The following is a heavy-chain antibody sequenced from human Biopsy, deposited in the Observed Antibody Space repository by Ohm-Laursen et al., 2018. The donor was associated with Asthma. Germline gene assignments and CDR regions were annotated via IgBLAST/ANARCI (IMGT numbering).Heavy chain of an antibody. D-gene: IGHD1-7*01. Sequence: ASVKASCKVSGYTFTGYYMHWVRQAPGQGLEWMGRINPNSGGTNYAQKFQGRVTMTRDTSISTAYMELSRLRSDDTAVYYCAREGITGTTAWFDPWGQGTLVTVSS. CDR1: GYTFTGYY. J-gene: IGHJ5*02. CDR2: INPNSGGT. V-gene: IGHV1-2*06. CDR3: AREGITGTTAWFDP.